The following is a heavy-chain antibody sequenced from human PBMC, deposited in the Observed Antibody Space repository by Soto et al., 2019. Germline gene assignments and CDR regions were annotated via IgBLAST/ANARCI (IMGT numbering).Heavy chain of an antibody. V-gene: IGHV4-39*01. CDR3: ARLEGYCSGGTCYRTSGWFDP. D-gene: IGHD2-15*01. CDR1: GGSISSGSYY. J-gene: IGHJ5*02. CDR2: IYYSGST. Sequence: QLQLQESGPGLVKPSETLSLTCTVSGGSISSGSYYWGWIRQPPGKGLEWIGTIYYSGSTYYHPSLRSPVTLSVDTSKNQFSLELTSVTAADTAVYYCARLEGYCSGGTCYRTSGWFDPWGQGTPVTVSS.